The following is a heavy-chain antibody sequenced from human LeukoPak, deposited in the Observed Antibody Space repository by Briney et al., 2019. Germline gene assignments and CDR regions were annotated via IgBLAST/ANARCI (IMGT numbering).Heavy chain of an antibody. J-gene: IGHJ4*02. CDR3: AKRSGIAAAGTGFH. CDR2: ISYDGSNK. V-gene: IGHV3-30*18. Sequence: GRSLRLSCAASGFTFSSYGMHWVRQAPGKGLEWVAVISYDGSNKYYADSVKGRFTISRDNSKNTLYLRMNSLRAEDTAVYYCAKRSGIAAAGTGFHWGQGTLVTVSS. CDR1: GFTFSSYG. D-gene: IGHD6-13*01.